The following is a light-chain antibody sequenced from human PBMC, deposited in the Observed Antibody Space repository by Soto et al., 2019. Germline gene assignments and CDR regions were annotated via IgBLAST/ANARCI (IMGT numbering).Light chain of an antibody. V-gene: IGKV3-20*01. Sequence: EIVLTQSPGTLSLSPGERATLSCRASQSVSTNYLAWYQRKPGQAPRLLIYGASSRATGIPDRFSGSGSGTDFMLTITRLEPEDFAVYYCQQYGSSPPTFGQGSKVEIK. CDR1: QSVSTNY. J-gene: IGKJ1*01. CDR3: QQYGSSPPT. CDR2: GAS.